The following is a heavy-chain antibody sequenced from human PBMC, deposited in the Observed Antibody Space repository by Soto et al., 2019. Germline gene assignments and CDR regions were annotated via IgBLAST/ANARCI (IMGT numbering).Heavy chain of an antibody. CDR3: ARVSYDSSGYYPPALNFDY. V-gene: IGHV4-59*01. D-gene: IGHD3-22*01. J-gene: IGHJ4*02. CDR2: IYYSGST. Sequence: SETLSLTCTVSGGSISSYYWSWIRQPPGKGLEWIGYIYYSGSTNYNPSLKSRVTISVDTSKNQFSLKLSSVTAADTAVYYCARVSYDSSGYYPPALNFDYWGQGTLVTVS. CDR1: GGSISSYY.